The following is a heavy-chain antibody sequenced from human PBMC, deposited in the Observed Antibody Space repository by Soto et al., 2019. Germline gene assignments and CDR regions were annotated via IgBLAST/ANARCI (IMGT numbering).Heavy chain of an antibody. CDR1: GGTFSSYT. J-gene: IGHJ4*02. CDR3: ARETQRGYSGYDFYY. D-gene: IGHD5-12*01. CDR2: IIPILGIA. Sequence: SVKVSCKASGGTFSSYTISWVRQAPGQGLEWMGRIIPILGIANYAQKFQGRVTITADKSTSTAYMELSSLRPEDTAVYYCARETQRGYSGYDFYYWGQGTLVTVSS. V-gene: IGHV1-69*04.